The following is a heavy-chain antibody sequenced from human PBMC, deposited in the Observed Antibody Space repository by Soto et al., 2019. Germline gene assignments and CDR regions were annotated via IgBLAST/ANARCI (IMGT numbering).Heavy chain of an antibody. V-gene: IGHV4-31*03. J-gene: IGHJ5*02. Sequence: SEPLSVNCSVLGGSISSGCYYQSWKRQHPGKGLEWIGNIYKSGSTYYNPSLTSRVLISVHTSKNQFSLKLTSVTAADTAVYYCARDAYYESSGALGPWGQGTLVTVSS. D-gene: IGHD3-22*01. CDR3: ARDAYYESSGALGP. CDR1: GGSISSGCYY. CDR2: IYKSGST.